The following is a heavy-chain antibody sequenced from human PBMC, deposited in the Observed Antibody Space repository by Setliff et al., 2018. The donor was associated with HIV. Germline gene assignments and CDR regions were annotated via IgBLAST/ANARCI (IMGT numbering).Heavy chain of an antibody. J-gene: IGHJ3*02. Sequence: SETLSLTCTVSGGSVNSQSDYWTWIRQPAGKGLEWLGHIYISGSTNYNPSLKSRVTISVDTSKNQFSLKLSSVTAADTAVYYCARYRPNHPQNAFDIWGQGTMVTVS. CDR2: IYISGST. CDR1: GGSVNSQSDY. D-gene: IGHD1-26*01. V-gene: IGHV4-61*10. CDR3: ARYRPNHPQNAFDI.